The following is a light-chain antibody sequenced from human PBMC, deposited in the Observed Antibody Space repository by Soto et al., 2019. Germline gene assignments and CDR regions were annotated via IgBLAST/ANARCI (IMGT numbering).Light chain of an antibody. J-gene: IGKJ4*01. Sequence: IVLTQSPATLSLSPGERATLSCTASQHVTTTYIAWYQQKFGQAPRLLIYGASTRATGTPDRFTGGGLGTDFTLTISRVEPEDFAVYYCQQYDSSFTFGGGTKVEMK. CDR3: QQYDSSFT. CDR2: GAS. V-gene: IGKV3-20*01. CDR1: QHVTTTY.